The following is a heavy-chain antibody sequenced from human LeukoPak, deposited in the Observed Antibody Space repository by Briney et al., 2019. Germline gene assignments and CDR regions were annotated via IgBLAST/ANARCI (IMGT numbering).Heavy chain of an antibody. V-gene: IGHV4-4*02. CDR3: SRESGPFSPFGF. CDR1: GGSISGTNW. J-gene: IGHJ4*02. CDR2: ISLRGLT. Sequence: ETVSLTCGVSGGSISGTNWWSWFRQPPGQGLEWIGEISLRGLTNYNPSLRSRLTMSLDESKNQVSLNLTSVTAADTAVYYCSRESGPFSPFGFWGQGTLVSVHS. D-gene: IGHD1-26*01.